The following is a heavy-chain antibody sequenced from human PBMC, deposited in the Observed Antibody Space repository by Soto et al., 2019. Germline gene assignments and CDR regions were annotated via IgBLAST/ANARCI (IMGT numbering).Heavy chain of an antibody. D-gene: IGHD6-13*01. V-gene: IGHV1-69*06. CDR1: GGTFNSYT. CDR3: ARGFSAGKGSPPDF. Sequence: GASVKVSCKASGGTFNSYTISWVRQAPGQGLEWMGGIFPIFGSANYAQKFQGRVTITADKSTTTAYMELSSLRAEDTAVYYCARGFSAGKGSPPDFWGQGSLVTVSS. CDR2: IFPIFGSA. J-gene: IGHJ4*02.